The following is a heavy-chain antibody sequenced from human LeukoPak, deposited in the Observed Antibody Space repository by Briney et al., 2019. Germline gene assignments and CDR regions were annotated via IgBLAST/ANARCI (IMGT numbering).Heavy chain of an antibody. D-gene: IGHD6-13*01. CDR3: ARGKSSLVFDY. Sequence: SQTLSLTCTVSGGSISSSSYYWGWIRQPPGKGLEWIGYTYYSGSTNYNPSLKSRVTISVDTSKNQFSLKLSSVTAADTAVYYCARGKSSLVFDYWGQGTLVTVSS. J-gene: IGHJ4*02. CDR1: GGSISSSSYY. CDR2: TYYSGST. V-gene: IGHV4-61*05.